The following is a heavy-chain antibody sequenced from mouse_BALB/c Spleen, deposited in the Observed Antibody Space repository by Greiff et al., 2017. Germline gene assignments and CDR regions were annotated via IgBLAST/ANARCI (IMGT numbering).Heavy chain of an antibody. V-gene: IGHV5-6*01. Sequence: EVQLVESGGDLVKPGGSLKLSCAASGFTFSSYGMSWVRQTPDKRLEWVATISSGGSYTYYPDSVKGRFTISRDNAKNTLYLQMSSLKSEDTAMYYCARRGYDYDGLWFAYWGQGTLVTVSA. CDR2: ISSGGSYT. CDR3: ARRGYDYDGLWFAY. CDR1: GFTFSSYG. J-gene: IGHJ3*01. D-gene: IGHD2-4*01.